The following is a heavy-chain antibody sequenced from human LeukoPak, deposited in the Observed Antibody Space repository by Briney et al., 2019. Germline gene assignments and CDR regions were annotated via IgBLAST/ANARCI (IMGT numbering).Heavy chain of an antibody. D-gene: IGHD5-24*01. J-gene: IGHJ4*02. Sequence: ASVKVSCKASGGTFSSYAIIWVRQAPGQGLEWMGGIIPVFGTANYAQRFQDRLTITADESTSTAYMELSSLRSEDTAVFYCARARPSRDYYFDYWGQGTLVTVSS. CDR1: GGTFSSYA. CDR2: IIPVFGTA. V-gene: IGHV1-69*13. CDR3: ARARPSRDYYFDY.